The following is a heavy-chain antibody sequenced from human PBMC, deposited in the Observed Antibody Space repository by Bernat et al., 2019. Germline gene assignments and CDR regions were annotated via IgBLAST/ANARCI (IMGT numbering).Heavy chain of an antibody. V-gene: IGHV4-38-2*02. CDR1: GYSISSGYY. Sequence: QVQLQESGPGLVKPSETLSLTCAGSGYSISSGYYWGWIRQPPGKGLEWIGSIYHSGSTSYNPSLQSRVTISVDTSKNQFSLRLSSVTAADTAVYYCARDYYDILTGYSFDYWGQGTLVTVSS. CDR3: ARDYYDILTGYSFDY. J-gene: IGHJ4*02. CDR2: IYHSGST. D-gene: IGHD3-9*01.